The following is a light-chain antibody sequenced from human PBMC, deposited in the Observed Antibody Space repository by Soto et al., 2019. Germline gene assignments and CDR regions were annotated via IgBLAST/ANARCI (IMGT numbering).Light chain of an antibody. CDR2: NNN. J-gene: IGLJ3*02. V-gene: IGLV1-44*01. Sequence: QSVLTQPPSASGTPGQRVTISCSGSSSNIGSNTVNWYQHLQGTAPKLLLYNNNQRPSGVPARFSGSKSGTSASLAISGLQSEDEGDYYCAPWYDGVNGPLFGGGTKLTVL. CDR1: SSNIGSNT. CDR3: APWYDGVNGPL.